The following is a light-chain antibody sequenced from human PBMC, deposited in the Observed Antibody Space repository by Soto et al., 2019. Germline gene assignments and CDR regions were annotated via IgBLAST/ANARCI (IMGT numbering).Light chain of an antibody. Sequence: SYELAQPPSVSVAPGQTAKISGGGGDIGSKRVHWYRQRPGQAPVLVVFDDFDRPSAIPERFSGSNSGNTATLTISRVEAGDEADYYCQVWDSGSDHYVFGTGTKLAVL. J-gene: IGLJ1*01. V-gene: IGLV3-21*02. CDR1: DIGSKR. CDR2: DDF. CDR3: QVWDSGSDHYV.